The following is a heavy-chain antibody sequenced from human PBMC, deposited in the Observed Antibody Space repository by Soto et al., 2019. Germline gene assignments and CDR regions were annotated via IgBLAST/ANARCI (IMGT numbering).Heavy chain of an antibody. CDR3: ARDIVGTMVRGFDP. CDR2: IYYSGST. D-gene: IGHD3-10*01. V-gene: IGHV4-59*12. Sequence: PSETLSLTCTVSDGSISSYYWSWIRQPPGKGLEWIGYIYYSGSTSYNPSLKSRVTISVDTSKNQFSLKLSSVTAADTVVYYCARDIVGTMVRGFDPWGQGTLVTVSS. J-gene: IGHJ5*02. CDR1: DGSISSYY.